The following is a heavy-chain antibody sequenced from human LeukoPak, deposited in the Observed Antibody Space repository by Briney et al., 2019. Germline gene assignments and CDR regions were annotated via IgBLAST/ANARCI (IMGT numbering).Heavy chain of an antibody. CDR1: GFTVSSNY. V-gene: IGHV3-30*14. CDR3: ARDPPPPRQYGSGSHSSDY. Sequence: GGSLRLSCAASGFTVSSNYMSWVRQAPGKGLEWVAVISYDGSNKYYADSVKGRFTISRDNSKNTLYLQMNSLRAEDTAVYYCARDPPPPRQYGSGSHSSDYWGQGNLVTVSS. J-gene: IGHJ4*02. CDR2: ISYDGSNK. D-gene: IGHD3-10*01.